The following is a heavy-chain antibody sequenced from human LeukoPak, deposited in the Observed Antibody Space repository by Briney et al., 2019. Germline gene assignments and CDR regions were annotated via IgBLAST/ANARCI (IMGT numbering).Heavy chain of an antibody. CDR2: IHPGDSGT. CDR1: GYXFTNYW. V-gene: IGHV5-51*01. J-gene: IGHJ4*02. Sequence: GESLKISCNVSGYXFTNYWICWVRQMPGKGLEWMGIIHPGDSGTRYSPSFQGQVTMSVDESITTAYLQWSSLRASDSAIYYCARGGTYRYGSSDYWGQGTLVTVSS. D-gene: IGHD5-18*01. CDR3: ARGGTYRYGSSDY.